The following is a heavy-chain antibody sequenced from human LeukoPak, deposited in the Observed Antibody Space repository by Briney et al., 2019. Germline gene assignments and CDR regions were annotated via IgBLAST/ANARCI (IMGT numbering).Heavy chain of an antibody. CDR2: INLNSGGT. J-gene: IGHJ4*02. CDR1: GYTFTDYY. CDR3: ARDSGSNTAFDY. D-gene: IGHD6-6*01. Sequence: EASVKVSCKASGYTFTDYYMHWGRQAPGQGLEWMGWINLNSGGTNFAQRFQGRVTMTRDTSISTAYMDLSRLISDDTAVYYCARDSGSNTAFDYWGQGTLVTVSP. V-gene: IGHV1-2*02.